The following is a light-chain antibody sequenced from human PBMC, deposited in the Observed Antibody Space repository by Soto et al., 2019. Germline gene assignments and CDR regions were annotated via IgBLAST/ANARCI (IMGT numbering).Light chain of an antibody. J-gene: IGLJ2*01. V-gene: IGLV2-14*01. CDR2: EVS. Sequence: QSALTQPASVSGSPGQSITISCTGTSSDDGGYNYVSWYQQHPGKAPKLMIHEVSNRPSGISNRFSGSKSGNTASLTISGLQAEDEADYYCSSYTSSSTPVVFGGGTKLTVL. CDR1: SSDDGGYNY. CDR3: SSYTSSSTPVV.